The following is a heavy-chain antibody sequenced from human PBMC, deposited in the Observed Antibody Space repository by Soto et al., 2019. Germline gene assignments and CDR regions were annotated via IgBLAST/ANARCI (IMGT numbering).Heavy chain of an antibody. D-gene: IGHD3-3*01. CDR1: GFIFSTFG. J-gene: IGHJ4*02. CDR2: IFYSGSGS. Sequence: GGSLRLSCSASGFIFSTFGMFWVRQAPGQGLEYVSAIFYSGSGSYYADPVRGRFTVSRDNSKNMFYLQMSSLRVEDTALYFCVRGPSRGSSLFGPLDYWGQGTQVTVYS. CDR3: VRGPSRGSSLFGPLDY. V-gene: IGHV3-64D*06.